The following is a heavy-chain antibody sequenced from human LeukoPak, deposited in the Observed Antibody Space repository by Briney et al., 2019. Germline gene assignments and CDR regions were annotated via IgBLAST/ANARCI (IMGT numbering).Heavy chain of an antibody. D-gene: IGHD6-19*01. J-gene: IGHJ4*02. V-gene: IGHV1-58*02. CDR1: GFTLTSYP. Sequence: SVKVSCKASGFTLTSYPMQWVRQARGQHLEWIGWIVVGSGNTNYAQKFQERVTITRDMSTTTAHMEPSSLRSEDTAVYYCAAGSGWYSPDYWGQGTLVTVSS. CDR3: AAGSGWYSPDY. CDR2: IVVGSGNT.